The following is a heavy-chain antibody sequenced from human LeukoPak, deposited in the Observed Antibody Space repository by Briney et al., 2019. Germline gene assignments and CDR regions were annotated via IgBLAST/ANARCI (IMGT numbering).Heavy chain of an antibody. J-gene: IGHJ6*02. CDR1: GFTFSSYS. CDR2: ISSSSSYI. V-gene: IGHV3-21*01. Sequence: GGSLRLSCAASGFTFSSYSMNWVRQAPGKGLEWVSSISSSSSYIYYADSVKGRFTIARDNAKNSLYLQMNSLRAEDTAVYSCAREPPAYYDFWSGGYSYGMDVWGQGTTVTVSS. CDR3: AREPPAYYDFWSGGYSYGMDV. D-gene: IGHD3-3*01.